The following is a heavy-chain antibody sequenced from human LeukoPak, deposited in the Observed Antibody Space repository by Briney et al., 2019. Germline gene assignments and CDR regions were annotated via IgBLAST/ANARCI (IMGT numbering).Heavy chain of an antibody. D-gene: IGHD5-12*01. V-gene: IGHV3-49*04. Sequence: GFTFXDYGXXGVRQAXGKGXXGGGFIRSKAYGGTTEYAASVKGRFKNARDDSKMIGYMKMNSLKTEDTAVYYCSRAGYELDFDYWGQGTLVTVSS. CDR3: SRAGYELDFDY. CDR1: GFTFXDYG. J-gene: IGHJ4*02. CDR2: IRSKAYGGTT.